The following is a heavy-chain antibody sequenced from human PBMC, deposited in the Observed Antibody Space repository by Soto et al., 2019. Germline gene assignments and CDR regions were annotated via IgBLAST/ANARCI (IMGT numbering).Heavy chain of an antibody. V-gene: IGHV3-21*06. CDR1: GFAFSSYA. CDR3: TKEGWLGEGDY. Sequence: DVQLVDSGGGLVKPGGSLRLSCAASGFAFSSYAMTWVRQAPGKGLEWVSSISGSSSYIYYSDSVKGRFTISRDNSKNSLYLQMNSLRTDDTVVYYCTKEGWLGEGDYWGQGTPVTVSS. J-gene: IGHJ4*02. D-gene: IGHD3-10*01. CDR2: ISGSSSYI.